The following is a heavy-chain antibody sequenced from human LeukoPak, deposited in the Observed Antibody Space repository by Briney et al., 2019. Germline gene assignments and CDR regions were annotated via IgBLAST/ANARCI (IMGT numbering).Heavy chain of an antibody. Sequence: SETLSLTCTVSGGSISSYYWSWIRQPPGNGLDWIGYIYTSGSTNYNPSLKSRVTISVDTSQNQLSLNLSSVTAAATAVYYCARLGSSWYFWFDPWGQGTLVTVSS. D-gene: IGHD6-13*01. CDR2: IYTSGST. CDR3: ARLGSSWYFWFDP. J-gene: IGHJ5*02. V-gene: IGHV4-4*09. CDR1: GGSISSYY.